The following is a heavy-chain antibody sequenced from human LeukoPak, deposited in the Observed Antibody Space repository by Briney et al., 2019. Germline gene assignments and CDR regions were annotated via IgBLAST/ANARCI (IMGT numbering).Heavy chain of an antibody. D-gene: IGHD7-27*01. CDR2: INSDGSSI. CDR3: TRGYLGIDY. J-gene: IGHJ4*02. V-gene: IGHV3-74*01. Sequence: PGGSLRLSCAASGFTFSSYWMHWVRQVPGRGLVWVSRINSDGSSIIYADSVKGRFTISRDNAKNTLYLQMNSLRAEDTAVYYCTRGYLGIDYWGQGTLVTVSS. CDR1: GFTFSSYW.